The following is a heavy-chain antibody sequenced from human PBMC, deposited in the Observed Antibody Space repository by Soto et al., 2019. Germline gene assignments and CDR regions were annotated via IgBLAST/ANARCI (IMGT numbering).Heavy chain of an antibody. Sequence: QITLKESGPTRVKPTQTLALTCTFSGFSLTTSGVGVGWIRKTPGKALEWLAVIYWDDDKRYNPSLKNRLTSTKDTSKHQVVLIMAAMDPVYTATYCCGRRGYMYGNWDHGYFDCWGQGTLVTVSS. V-gene: IGHV2-5*02. CDR1: GFSLTTSGVG. D-gene: IGHD7-27*01. CDR2: IYWDDDK. CDR3: GRRGYMYGNWDHGYFDC. J-gene: IGHJ4*02.